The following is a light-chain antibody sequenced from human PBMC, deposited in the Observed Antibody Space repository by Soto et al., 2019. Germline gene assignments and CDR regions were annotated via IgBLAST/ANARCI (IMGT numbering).Light chain of an antibody. J-gene: IGLJ2*01. CDR1: NSDVGSYNL. CDR2: EGS. V-gene: IGLV2-23*01. CDR3: CSYAGGTTPVV. Sequence: QSVLTQPASVSGSPGQSITISCTGTNSDVGSYNLVSWYQQHPGKVPKLMIFEGSQRPSGVSNRFSGSKSGNTASLTISGLQAEDEADYYCCSYAGGTTPVVLGGGTKLTVL.